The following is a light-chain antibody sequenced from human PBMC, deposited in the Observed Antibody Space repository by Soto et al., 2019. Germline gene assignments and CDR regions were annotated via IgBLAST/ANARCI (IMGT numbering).Light chain of an antibody. CDR1: SSDVGSYNV. CDR3: CSDGSRGTWV. V-gene: IGLV2-23*02. J-gene: IGLJ2*01. Sequence: QSALTQPASVSGSPGQSITISCTVTSSDVGSYNVVSWYQHHPGKAPKLMIYEISKRPSGLSKRFSGSKSGNTASLTIAGLQEEEEADYCWCSDGSRGTWVFGGGTKLTVL. CDR2: EIS.